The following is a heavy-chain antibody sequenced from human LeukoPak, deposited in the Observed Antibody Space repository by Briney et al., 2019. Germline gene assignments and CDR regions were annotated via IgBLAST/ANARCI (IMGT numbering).Heavy chain of an antibody. V-gene: IGHV4-59*01. CDR2: IYYSGST. D-gene: IGHD3-3*01. CDR3: ASFGVAIDY. CDR1: GGSISSYY. Sequence: SETLSLTCTVSGGSISSYYWSWIRQPPGKGLEWIGYIYYSGSTNYNPSLRSRVTISVDTSKNQFSLKLSSVTAADTAVYYCASFGVAIDYWGQGTLVTVSS. J-gene: IGHJ4*02.